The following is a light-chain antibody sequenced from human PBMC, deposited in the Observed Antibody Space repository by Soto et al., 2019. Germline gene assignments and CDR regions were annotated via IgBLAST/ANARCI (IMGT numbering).Light chain of an antibody. CDR1: QGINNY. V-gene: IGKV1-17*03. CDR3: QQGGNWPLT. Sequence: DIQMTQSPSAMSASVGDRVTITCLAIQGINNYLAWFQQKPGKVPKRLIYTASSLQSGVPSRFSGSGSGTDFTLTISSLEPEDFAVYYCQQGGNWPLTFGQGTRLEIK. CDR2: TAS. J-gene: IGKJ5*01.